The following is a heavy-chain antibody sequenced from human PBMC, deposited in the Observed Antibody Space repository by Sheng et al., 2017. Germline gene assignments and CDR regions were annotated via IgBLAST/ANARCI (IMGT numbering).Heavy chain of an antibody. CDR1: GFTFSSYA. V-gene: IGHV3-30*04. CDR2: ISYDGSNK. J-gene: IGHJ4*02. D-gene: IGHD3-10*01. CDR3: ARNDGSGRNGARRAHYFDY. Sequence: QVQLVESGGGVVQPGRSLRLSCAASGFTFSSYAMHWVRQAPGKGLEWVAVISYDGSNKYYADSVKGRFTISRDNSKNTLYLQMNSLRAEDTAVYYCARNDGSGRNGARRAHYFDYWGQGTLVTV.